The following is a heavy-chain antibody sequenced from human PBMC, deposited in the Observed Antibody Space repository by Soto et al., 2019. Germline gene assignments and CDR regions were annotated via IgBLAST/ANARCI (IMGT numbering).Heavy chain of an antibody. CDR1: GGSFTGYY. D-gene: IGHD3-3*01. Sequence: QVQLQQWGAGLLKPSETLSLTCAVYGGSFTGYYWSWIRHPPGKGLEWLGEINHSARTNYNPSLKSRVTKAVDTSENQFSLKLSSVTAADTAVYYCARGPNYDFWSGPTDAFDIWGQGTMVTVSS. J-gene: IGHJ3*02. CDR2: INHSART. CDR3: ARGPNYDFWSGPTDAFDI. V-gene: IGHV4-34*01.